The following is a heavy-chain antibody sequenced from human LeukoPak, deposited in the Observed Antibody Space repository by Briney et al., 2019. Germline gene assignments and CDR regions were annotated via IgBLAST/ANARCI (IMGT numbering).Heavy chain of an antibody. Sequence: PSETLSLTCAVYGGSFSGYYWSWIRQPPGKGLEWIGEINHSGSTNYSPSLKSRVTILLDTSKSQFSLNLSSVTAADTAVYFCARAFYHDSSAVPGDVWGQGTTVTVSS. J-gene: IGHJ6*02. V-gene: IGHV4-34*01. CDR1: GGSFSGYY. CDR2: INHSGST. D-gene: IGHD3-22*01. CDR3: ARAFYHDSSAVPGDV.